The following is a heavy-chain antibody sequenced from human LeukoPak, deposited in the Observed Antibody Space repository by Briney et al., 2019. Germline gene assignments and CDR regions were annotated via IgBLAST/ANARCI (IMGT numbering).Heavy chain of an antibody. D-gene: IGHD2-2*01. CDR2: ISSSSSYI. Sequence: GGSLRLSCAASGFTFSSYSMNWVRQAPGKGLEWVSSISSSSSYIYYADSVKGRFTISRDNAKNPLYLQMNSLRAEDTAVYYCARAMSGCSSTSCYDYWGQGTLVTVSS. CDR3: ARAMSGCSSTSCYDY. J-gene: IGHJ4*02. CDR1: GFTFSSYS. V-gene: IGHV3-21*01.